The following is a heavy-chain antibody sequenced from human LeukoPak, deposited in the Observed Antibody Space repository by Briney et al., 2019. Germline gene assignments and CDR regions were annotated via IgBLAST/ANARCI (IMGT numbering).Heavy chain of an antibody. J-gene: IGHJ4*02. CDR3: ARDYDFWSGYLGFDY. CDR2: ISAYNGNT. V-gene: IGHV1-18*01. CDR1: GYTFTSYG. Sequence: GASVKVSCKASGYTFTSYGISWVRQAPGQGLEWMGWISAYNGNTNYAQKLQGRVTMTTDTSTSTAYKELRSLRSDDTAVYYCARDYDFWSGYLGFDYWGQGTLVTVSS. D-gene: IGHD3-3*01.